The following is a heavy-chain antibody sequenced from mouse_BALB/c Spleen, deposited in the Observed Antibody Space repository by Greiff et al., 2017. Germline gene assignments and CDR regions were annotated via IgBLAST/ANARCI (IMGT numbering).Heavy chain of an antibody. CDR2: IWGGGST. CDR1: GFSLSRYS. J-gene: IGHJ3*01. V-gene: IGHV2-6-4*01. CDR3: ARMEYITTPFAY. D-gene: IGHD1-2*01. Sequence: VMLVESGPGLVAPSQSLSITCTVSGFSLSRYSVHWVRQPPGKGLEWLGMIWGGGSTDYNSALKSRLSISKDNSKSQVFLKMNSLQTDDTAMYYCARMEYITTPFAYWGQGTLVTVSA.